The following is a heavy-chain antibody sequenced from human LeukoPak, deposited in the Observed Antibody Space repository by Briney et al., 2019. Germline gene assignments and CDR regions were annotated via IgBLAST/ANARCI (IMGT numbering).Heavy chain of an antibody. D-gene: IGHD5-18*01. Sequence: SVKVSCKASGGTFSSYAISWVRQAPGQGLEWMGGIIPIFGTANYAQKFQGRVTITTDESTSTAYMELSSLRSEDTAVYYCAGAPGGQLWLLYWGQGTLVTVSS. CDR3: AGAPGGQLWLLY. V-gene: IGHV1-69*05. J-gene: IGHJ4*02. CDR1: GGTFSSYA. CDR2: IIPIFGTA.